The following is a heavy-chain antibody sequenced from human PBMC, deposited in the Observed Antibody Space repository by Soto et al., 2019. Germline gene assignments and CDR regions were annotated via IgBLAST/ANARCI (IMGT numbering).Heavy chain of an antibody. J-gene: IGHJ5*02. CDR2: ISYSGST. D-gene: IGHD6-13*01. Sequence: SETLSLTCTVSGGSIRSGGYYWSWIRQHPGTGLEWIGHISYSGSTYYNTSLKSRVTISVDTSKNHFSLKLSSVTAADTAVYYCARVFSDSSSFFDPWGQGTLVTVSS. CDR1: GGSIRSGGYY. CDR3: ARVFSDSSSFFDP. V-gene: IGHV4-31*03.